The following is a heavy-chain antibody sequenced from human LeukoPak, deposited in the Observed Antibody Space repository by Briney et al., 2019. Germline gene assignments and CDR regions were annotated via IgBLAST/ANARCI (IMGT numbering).Heavy chain of an antibody. CDR3: ARRLTQYDCFDP. J-gene: IGHJ5*02. D-gene: IGHD2-2*01. CDR2: TYYRSTWYN. V-gene: IGHV6-1*01. CDR1: GDSVSSNSAA. Sequence: SQTLSLTCAISGDSVSSNSAAWNWIRQSPSRGLEWLGRTYYRSTWYNDYAVSVRDRITVNPDTSKNQFSLHLNSVTPEDTAVYYCARRLTQYDCFDPWGQGILVTVSS.